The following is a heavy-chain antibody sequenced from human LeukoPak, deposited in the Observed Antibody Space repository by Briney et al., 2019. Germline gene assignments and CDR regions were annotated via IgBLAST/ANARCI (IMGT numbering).Heavy chain of an antibody. CDR1: GFTFSSYS. J-gene: IGHJ4*02. D-gene: IGHD4-11*01. CDR3: TTNDYSKLSFDY. Sequence: GGSLRLSCAASGFTFSSYSMNWVRQAPGKGLEWVAFIRYDGSNKYYADSVKGRFTISRDNSKNTLYLQMNSLRAEDTAVYYCTTNDYSKLSFDYWGQGTLVAVSS. V-gene: IGHV3-30*02. CDR2: IRYDGSNK.